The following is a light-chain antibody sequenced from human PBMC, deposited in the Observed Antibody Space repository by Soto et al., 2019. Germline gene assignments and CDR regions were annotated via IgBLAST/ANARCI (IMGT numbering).Light chain of an antibody. Sequence: DIQMTQSPSSLSASVGDRVTITCRSSQSISSHLNWYQQKPGKATKLLIYGGSSLESGVPSRFSGSGSGTDFTLTISSLQPDDFATYYCHQSYTIPYIFGQGTKLEIK. CDR3: HQSYTIPYI. CDR2: GGS. J-gene: IGKJ2*01. V-gene: IGKV1-39*01. CDR1: QSISSH.